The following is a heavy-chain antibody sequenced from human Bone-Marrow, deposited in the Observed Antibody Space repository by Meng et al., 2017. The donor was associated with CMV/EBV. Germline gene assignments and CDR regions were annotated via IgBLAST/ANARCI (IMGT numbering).Heavy chain of an antibody. CDR3: ARQYCSGGSCYYYYRMDV. CDR1: GDSVSSNSAA. D-gene: IGHD2-15*01. Sequence: SQTLSLTCAISGDSVSSNSAAWNWIRQSPSRGLEWLGRTYYRSKWYNDYAVSVKSRITINPDTSKNQFSLQLNSVTPEDTAVYYCARQYCSGGSCYYYYRMDVWGQGTTVTVSS. CDR2: TYYRSKWYN. J-gene: IGHJ6*02. V-gene: IGHV6-1*01.